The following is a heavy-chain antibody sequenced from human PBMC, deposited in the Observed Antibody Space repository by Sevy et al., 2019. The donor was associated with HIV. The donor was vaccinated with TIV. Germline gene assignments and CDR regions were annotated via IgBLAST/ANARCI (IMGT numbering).Heavy chain of an antibody. CDR1: GFTFSGSA. CDR3: TRQGDIVLVPAAIRGAFDI. V-gene: IGHV3-73*01. D-gene: IGHD2-2*01. Sequence: GGSLRLSCAASGFTFSGSAMHWVRQASGKGLEWVGRIRSKANSYATVYAASVKGRFTISRDDSKNTAYLQMNSLKTEDTAVYYCTRQGDIVLVPAAIRGAFDIWGQGTMVTVSS. CDR2: IRSKANSYAT. J-gene: IGHJ3*02.